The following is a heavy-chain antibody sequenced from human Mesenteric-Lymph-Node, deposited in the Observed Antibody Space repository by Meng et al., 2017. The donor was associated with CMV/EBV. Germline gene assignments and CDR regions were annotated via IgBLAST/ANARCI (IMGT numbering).Heavy chain of an antibody. Sequence: SETLSLTCSVSGASISSGGYFWSWIRQHPGKGLEWIGYTYYGANTYYNPSLKSRVTISVDTSKNQFSLKLSSVTAADTAVYYCARHPIVVVPAAIYNWFDPWGQGTLVTVSS. J-gene: IGHJ5*02. CDR1: GASISSGGYF. CDR3: ARHPIVVVPAAIYNWFDP. CDR2: TYYGANT. V-gene: IGHV4-31*03. D-gene: IGHD2-2*01.